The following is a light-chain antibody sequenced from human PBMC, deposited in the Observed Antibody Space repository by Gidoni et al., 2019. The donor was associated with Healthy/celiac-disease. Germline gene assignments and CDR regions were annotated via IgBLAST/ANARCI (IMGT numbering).Light chain of an antibody. CDR1: QSVSSY. CDR2: DAS. J-gene: IGKJ4*01. Sequence: EIVLTQSPATLSLSPGERATLSCRASQSVSSYLALYQQKPGQAPRLLIYDASNRATGIPARLSGCGSVTDFTLTISSLEPEDFAVYYCQQRSNCPLTFGGGTKVEIK. V-gene: IGKV3-11*01. CDR3: QQRSNCPLT.